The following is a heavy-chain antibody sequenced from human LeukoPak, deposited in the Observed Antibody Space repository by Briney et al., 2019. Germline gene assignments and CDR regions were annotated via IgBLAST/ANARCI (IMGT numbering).Heavy chain of an antibody. V-gene: IGHV3-23*01. Sequence: GGTLRLSCAASGFTFSSYGMSWVRQAPGKGLEWVSAISGSGGSTYYADSVKGRFTISRDNSKNTLYLQMNSLRAEDTAVYYCARGGWYYFEYWGQGVLVTVSS. CDR1: GFTFSSYG. CDR2: ISGSGGST. CDR3: ARGGWYYFEY. J-gene: IGHJ4*02.